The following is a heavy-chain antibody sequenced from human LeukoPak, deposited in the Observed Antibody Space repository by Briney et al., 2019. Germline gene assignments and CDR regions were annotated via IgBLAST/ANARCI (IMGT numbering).Heavy chain of an antibody. D-gene: IGHD3-22*01. CDR2: IKDDGSEK. CDR1: GFTFSSYW. V-gene: IGHV3-7*03. CDR3: ARVALGNYYDSSGYRGYFDY. J-gene: IGHJ4*02. Sequence: PGGSLRLSCAASGFTFSSYWMSWVRQAPGKGLEWVANIKDDGSEKYYVDSVKGRFTISRDNAKNSLYLQMNSLRAEDTAVYYCARVALGNYYDSSGYRGYFDYWGQGTLVTVSS.